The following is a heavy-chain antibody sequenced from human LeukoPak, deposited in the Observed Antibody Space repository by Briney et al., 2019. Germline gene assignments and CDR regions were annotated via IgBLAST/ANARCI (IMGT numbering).Heavy chain of an antibody. CDR2: IIPIFGTA. Sequence: ASVKVSCKASGGTSSSYAISWVRQAPGQGLEWMGGIIPIFGTANYAQKFQGRVTITTDESTSTAYMELSSLRSEDTAVYYCARAGGDDYYYYMDVWGKGTTVTVSS. CDR1: GGTSSSYA. CDR3: ARAGGDDYYYYMDV. J-gene: IGHJ6*03. V-gene: IGHV1-69*05. D-gene: IGHD2-21*01.